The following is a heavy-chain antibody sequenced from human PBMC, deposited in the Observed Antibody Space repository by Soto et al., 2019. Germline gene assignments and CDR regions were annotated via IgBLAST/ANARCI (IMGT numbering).Heavy chain of an antibody. CDR1: GYTFTRYA. CDR3: ARDHWNAPDY. D-gene: IGHD1-1*01. CDR2: INAGTGIA. V-gene: IGHV1-3*01. J-gene: IGHJ4*02. Sequence: ASVKVSCKASGYTFTRYAIHWVRQAPGQGLEWLGWINAGTGIATYSQRFQGRVTITSDTSATTSYMELSSLTSEDTAVYFCARDHWNAPDYWGQGTLVTVSS.